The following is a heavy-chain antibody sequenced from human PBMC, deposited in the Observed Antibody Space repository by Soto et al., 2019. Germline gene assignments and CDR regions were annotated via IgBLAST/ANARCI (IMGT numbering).Heavy chain of an antibody. CDR2: ISSDGSRK. D-gene: IGHD6-13*01. J-gene: IGHJ4*02. Sequence: QVQLVESGGGVVQPGRSLRLSCAASGFTFGNFGIHWVRQAPGKGLEWVADISSDGSRKFYADSVKGRLTISRHNSKNTLYLQMNSLRTEDTAVYFCARGCSGGTNCFYFDFWGQGILVTVSS. V-gene: IGHV3-30*03. CDR3: ARGCSGGTNCFYFDF. CDR1: GFTFGNFG.